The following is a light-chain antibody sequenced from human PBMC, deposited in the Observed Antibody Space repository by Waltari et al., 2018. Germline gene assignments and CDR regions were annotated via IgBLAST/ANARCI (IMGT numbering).Light chain of an antibody. CDR1: GYGSNV. V-gene: IGLV4-69*01. CDR3: QTGGHGTWV. J-gene: IGLJ3*02. Sequence: GYGSNVIAWLQQQPGKGPRYLMKVNSDGSHRKGDDIPDRFSASSLQSEDEADYYCQTGGHGTWVFGGGTKLTVL. CDR2: VNSDGSH.